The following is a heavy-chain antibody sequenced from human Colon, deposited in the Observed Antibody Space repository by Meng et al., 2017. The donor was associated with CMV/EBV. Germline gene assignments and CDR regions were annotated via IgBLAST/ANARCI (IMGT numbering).Heavy chain of an antibody. D-gene: IGHD6-19*01. V-gene: IGHV3-21*01. CDR1: GFPFTNYR. CDR2: ISSVGTYI. Sequence: GGSLRLSCAGSGFPFTNYRMNWVRLAPGRGLEWVSSISSVGTYISYADSAKGRFTISRDNANSSVYLHMTTLRAEDTAVYYCARAGLRAVEATRSDYWGQGTLVTVSS. J-gene: IGHJ4*02. CDR3: ARAGLRAVEATRSDY.